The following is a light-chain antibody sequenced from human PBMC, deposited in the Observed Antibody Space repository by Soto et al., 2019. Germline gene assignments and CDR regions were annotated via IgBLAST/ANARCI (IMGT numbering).Light chain of an antibody. CDR3: QQYHNYAYT. Sequence: DLQMTQSPSTLSASVGDRVNITCRASQSISNSLAWYQQKPGKAPKLLIYKASNLEGGVPSRFGGSGSGTEFTLTISSLRPDDFATYYCQQYHNYAYTFGQGTKVDI. CDR1: QSISNS. CDR2: KAS. J-gene: IGKJ1*01. V-gene: IGKV1-5*03.